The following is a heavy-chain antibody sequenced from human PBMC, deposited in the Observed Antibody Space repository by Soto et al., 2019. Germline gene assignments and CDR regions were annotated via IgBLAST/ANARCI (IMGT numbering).Heavy chain of an antibody. Sequence: EVQLVESGGGLVQPGGSLKLSCAASGFTFSDSAMHWVRHASGKGLEWVGRIRSKGNNYATTYAASVKGRFTISRDDSKKTAYLQMNSLKTEDTAVYYCIRFSRSLSWYFDLWGRGNLVTVSS. V-gene: IGHV3-73*01. CDR3: IRFSRSLSWYFDL. J-gene: IGHJ2*01. CDR1: GFTFSDSA. CDR2: IRSKGNNYAT. D-gene: IGHD3-16*02.